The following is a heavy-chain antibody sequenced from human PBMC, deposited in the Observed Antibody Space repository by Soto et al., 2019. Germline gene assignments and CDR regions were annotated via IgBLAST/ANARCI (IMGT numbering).Heavy chain of an antibody. CDR2: VYYTGNT. J-gene: IGHJ5*02. CDR3: ARLGGYYQSLDT. V-gene: IGHV4-59*08. D-gene: IGHD3-22*01. Sequence: WTWIRQPPGKGLEWIGYVYYTGNTTYSPSLKSRVTISVDTSMNQISLKLSSVTAADTAFYYCARLGGYYQSLDTWGQGTLVTVSS.